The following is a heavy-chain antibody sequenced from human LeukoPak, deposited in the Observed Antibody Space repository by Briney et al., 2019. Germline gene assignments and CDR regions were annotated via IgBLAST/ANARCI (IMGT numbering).Heavy chain of an antibody. V-gene: IGHV4-34*01. CDR3: ARGLGDCSSTSCYFNWFDP. J-gene: IGHJ5*02. CDR1: GGSFSGYY. Sequence: SETLSLTCAVYGGSFSGYYWSWIRQPPGKGLEWIGEINHSGSTNYNPSLKSRVTISVDASKNQFSLKLSSVTAADTAVYYCARGLGDCSSTSCYFNWFDPWDQGTLVTVSS. D-gene: IGHD2-2*01. CDR2: INHSGST.